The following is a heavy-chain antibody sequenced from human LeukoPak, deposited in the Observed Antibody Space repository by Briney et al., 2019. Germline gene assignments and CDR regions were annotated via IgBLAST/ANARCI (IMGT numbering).Heavy chain of an antibody. CDR2: IYYSGST. V-gene: IGHV4-59*08. J-gene: IGHJ5*02. Sequence: PSETLSLTCTVSGGSISSYYWSWIRQPPGKGLEWIGYIYYSGSTYYNPSLKSRVTISVDTSKNQLSLKLTSVTAADTAVYYCARPYYYDSRIDPWGQGTLVTVSS. CDR3: ARPYYYDSRIDP. D-gene: IGHD3-22*01. CDR1: GGSISSYY.